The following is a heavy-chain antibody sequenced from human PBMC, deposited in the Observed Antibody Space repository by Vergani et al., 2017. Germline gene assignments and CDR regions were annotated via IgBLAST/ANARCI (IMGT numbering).Heavy chain of an antibody. CDR1: GGAISSSSYY. CDR3: AVIVVVPAAMNFQH. D-gene: IGHD2-2*01. J-gene: IGHJ1*01. Sequence: QLQLQESGPGLVKPSETLSLTCTVSGGAISSSSYYWGWIRQPPGKGLEWIGSIYYSGSTYYNPSLKSRVTISVDTSKIQFSLQLSSVTAADTAVYYCAVIVVVPAAMNFQHWGQGTLVTGSS. CDR2: IYYSGST. V-gene: IGHV4-39*01.